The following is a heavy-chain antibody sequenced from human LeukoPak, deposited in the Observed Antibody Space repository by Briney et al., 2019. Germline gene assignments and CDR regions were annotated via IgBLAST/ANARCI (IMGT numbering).Heavy chain of an antibody. J-gene: IGHJ6*02. D-gene: IGHD4-23*01. V-gene: IGHV3-9*01. CDR1: GFTFDDYA. CDR2: ISWNSGSI. CDR3: AKDGGYSRVGMDV. Sequence: GGSLRLSCAASGFTFDDYAMHWVRQAPGKSLEWVSGISWNSGSIGYADSVKGRFTISRDNAKNSLYLQMNSLRAEDTALYYCAKDGGYSRVGMDVWGQGTTVTVSS.